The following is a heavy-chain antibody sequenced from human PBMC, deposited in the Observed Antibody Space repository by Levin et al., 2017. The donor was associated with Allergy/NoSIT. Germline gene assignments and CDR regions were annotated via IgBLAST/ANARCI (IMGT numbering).Heavy chain of an antibody. V-gene: IGHV4-31*03. CDR2: IYYTGNT. CDR1: GGSISSGDYY. CDR3: ARWYYYGSGLGRPFDY. D-gene: IGHD3-10*01. J-gene: IGHJ4*02. Sequence: PSETLSLTCTVSGGSISSGDYYWNWIRQHPGKGLEWIGYIYYTGNTNYNPSLKSRVTISVDTSKNQFSLKLNSVTAADTAVYYCARWYYYGSGLGRPFDYWGQGTLVTVSS.